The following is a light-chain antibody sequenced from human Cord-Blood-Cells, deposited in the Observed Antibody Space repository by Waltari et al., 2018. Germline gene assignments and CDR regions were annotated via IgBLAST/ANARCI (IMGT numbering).Light chain of an antibody. CDR3: QQYYSTPLT. V-gene: IGKV4-1*01. CDR1: QSVFYSSNNKYY. CDR2: WAS. J-gene: IGKJ4*01. Sequence: DIVMTQSPASLAVSPGERATINCKSSQSVFYSSNNKYYLAWYQQKPGQPPKLLIYWASTRESGVPDRFSGSGSGTDFTLTISSLQAEDVAVYYCQQYYSTPLTFGGGTKVEIK.